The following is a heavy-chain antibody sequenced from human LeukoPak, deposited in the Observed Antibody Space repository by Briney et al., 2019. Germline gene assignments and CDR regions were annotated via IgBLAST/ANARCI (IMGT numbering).Heavy chain of an antibody. CDR3: AKKGYYDGSGYYMYYFDH. CDR2: ISGSGGTA. V-gene: IGHV3-23*01. CDR1: GFTFRSYA. D-gene: IGHD3-22*01. Sequence: GGSLRLSCAPSGFTFRSYAMHWVRQAPGKGLEWVSAISGSGGTAYYADSVKGRFTISRDNSKNTLYLQMNSLRAEDTAVYYCAKKGYYDGSGYYMYYFDHWGQGTLVTVSS. J-gene: IGHJ4*02.